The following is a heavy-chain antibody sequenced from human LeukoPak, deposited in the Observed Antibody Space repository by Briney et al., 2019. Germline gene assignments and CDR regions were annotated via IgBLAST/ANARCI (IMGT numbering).Heavy chain of an antibody. D-gene: IGHD3-9*01. CDR2: IYYSGST. J-gene: IGHJ5*02. Sequence: SETLSLNCTVSGGSISSGDYYWSWIRQPPGKGLEWIGYIYYSGSTYYNPSLKSRVTISVDTSKNQFSLKLSSVTAADTAVYYCTRCAIFEDWFDPWGQGTLVTVSS. CDR3: TRCAIFEDWFDP. CDR1: GGSISSGDYY. V-gene: IGHV4-30-4*02.